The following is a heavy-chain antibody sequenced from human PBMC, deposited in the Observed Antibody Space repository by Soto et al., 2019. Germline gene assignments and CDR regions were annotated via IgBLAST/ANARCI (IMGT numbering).Heavy chain of an antibody. CDR3: AKETYSGPLDY. Sequence: QVQLVESGGGVVQPGRSLRLSCAASGFTFSSYGMHWVRQAPGKGLEWVAVISYDGSNKYYADSVKGRFTISRDNSKNTLYLQISSLRAEDTAVYYCAKETYSGPLDYWGQGTLVTVSS. CDR2: ISYDGSNK. CDR1: GFTFSSYG. J-gene: IGHJ4*02. V-gene: IGHV3-30*18. D-gene: IGHD2-15*01.